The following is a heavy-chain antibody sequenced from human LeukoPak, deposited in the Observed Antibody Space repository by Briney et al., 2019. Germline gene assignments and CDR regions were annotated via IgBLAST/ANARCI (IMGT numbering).Heavy chain of an antibody. J-gene: IGHJ6*02. CDR1: GFTFSGSA. CDR3: TRLLHSNTDYYYYYGMDV. CDR2: IRSTTDT. D-gene: IGHD2/OR15-2a*01. Sequence: GGSLRLSCEASGFTFSGSAMHWVRQASGKGLEWVGCIRSTTDTAYAASVKGRFTISRDDSKNTAYLQMNSLKTEDTAVYCCTRLLHSNTDYYYYYGMDVWGQGTTVTVSS. V-gene: IGHV3-73*01.